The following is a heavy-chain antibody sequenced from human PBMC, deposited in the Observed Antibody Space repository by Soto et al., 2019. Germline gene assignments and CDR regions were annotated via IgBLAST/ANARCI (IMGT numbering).Heavy chain of an antibody. J-gene: IGHJ5*02. CDR2: IDHSGYT. CDR1: GGSFSGYY. CDR3: ARVRDWFDP. D-gene: IGHD3-3*01. V-gene: IGHV4-34*01. Sequence: KTLETLSLTCAVYGGSFSGYYWNWIRQPPGKGLEWIGEIDHSGYTNYNPSLKSRVTISVDTSKNQFSLRLTSVTAADTAVYYRARVRDWFDPWGQGTLVTVSS.